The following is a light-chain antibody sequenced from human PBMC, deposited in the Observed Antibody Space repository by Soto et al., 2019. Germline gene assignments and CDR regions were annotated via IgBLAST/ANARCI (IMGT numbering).Light chain of an antibody. Sequence: DIVMNQYPDSLSFSLGARSTINCNSSQSVLYSSNNKNCLAWFQKKPGQPPKLLIFWASTREFGVPDRFSGSGSGTDFTLTISSLQPEDVAVYYCQQYSSIPITFGQGTRLET. J-gene: IGKJ5*01. CDR3: QQYSSIPIT. CDR1: QSVLYSSNNKNC. CDR2: WAS. V-gene: IGKV4-1*01.